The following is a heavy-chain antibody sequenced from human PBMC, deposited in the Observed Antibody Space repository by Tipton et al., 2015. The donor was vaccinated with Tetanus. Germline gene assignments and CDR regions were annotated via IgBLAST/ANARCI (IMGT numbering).Heavy chain of an antibody. CDR2: IYGRGST. V-gene: IGHV4-4*07. J-gene: IGHJ4*02. D-gene: IGHD1-1*01. CDR3: ARANNEFPKKGPFDY. CDR1: GGSTHGFY. Sequence: TLSLTCTVSGGSTHGFYWTWIRQSAGKGLEWIGRIYGRGSTNYNPSLKSRVAMSMDTSRNQFSLTLTSVTVADTAVYYCARANNEFPKKGPFDYWGQGALVIVSS.